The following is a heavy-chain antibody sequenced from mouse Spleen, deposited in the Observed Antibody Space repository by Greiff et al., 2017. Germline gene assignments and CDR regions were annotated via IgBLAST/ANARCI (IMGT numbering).Heavy chain of an antibody. CDR1: GFSLTNYA. Sequence: VQRVESGPGLVAPSQSLSITCTVSGFSLTNYAVHWVRQSPGKGLEWLGVIWSDGSTDYNAAFISRLSISKDNSKSQVFFKMNSLQADDTAIYYCASPGSHWYFDVWGAGTTVTVSS. J-gene: IGHJ1*01. D-gene: IGHD1-1*02. CDR3: ASPGSHWYFDV. V-gene: IGHV2-4-1*01. CDR2: IWSDGST.